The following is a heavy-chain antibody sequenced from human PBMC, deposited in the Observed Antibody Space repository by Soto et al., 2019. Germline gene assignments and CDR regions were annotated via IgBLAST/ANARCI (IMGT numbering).Heavy chain of an antibody. CDR1: VVSITSYF. J-gene: IGHJ4*02. CDR3: ARDRRDGSQRYFEC. V-gene: IGHV4-59*01. D-gene: IGHD3-9*01. CDR2: ISFSGAT. Sequence: SETLSLTFTVSVVSITSYFWSWIRHTPGKGLDWIGSISFSGATYSNPSLKGRAALSVATSENHLSLTLNSVTSADTAVYFCARDRRDGSQRYFECLGQGNQFIVSS.